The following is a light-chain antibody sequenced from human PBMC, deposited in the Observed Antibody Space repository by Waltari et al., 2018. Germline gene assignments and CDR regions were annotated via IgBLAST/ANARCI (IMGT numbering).Light chain of an antibody. CDR1: SSDVGGYNY. Sequence: QSALTQPASVSGSPGQSITISCTGTSSDVGGYNYVSGYQQHPGKAPKLVIYDVSKRPSGVSNRFSGSKSGNTASLTISGLQAEDEADYYCSSYTSSSTLVFGGGTKLTVL. CDR2: DVS. J-gene: IGLJ2*01. V-gene: IGLV2-14*01. CDR3: SSYTSSSTLV.